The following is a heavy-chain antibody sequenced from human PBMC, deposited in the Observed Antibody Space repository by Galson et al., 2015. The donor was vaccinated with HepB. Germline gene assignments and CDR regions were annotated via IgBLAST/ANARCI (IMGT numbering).Heavy chain of an antibody. CDR2: FYSGGST. D-gene: IGHD5-12*01. V-gene: IGHV3-53*01. J-gene: IGHJ4*02. Sequence: SLRLSCAASGFTVSSNYMSWVRQAPGKGLECVSVFYSGGSTYYADSVKGRFTISRDNSRNTLYLQMNSLRAEDTAVYYCWGGAYVEDYWGQGTLVTVSS. CDR1: GFTVSSNY. CDR3: WGGAYVEDY.